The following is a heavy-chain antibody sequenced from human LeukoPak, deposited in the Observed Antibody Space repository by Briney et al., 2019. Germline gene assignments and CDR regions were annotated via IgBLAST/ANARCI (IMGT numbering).Heavy chain of an antibody. V-gene: IGHV4-39*01. J-gene: IGHJ4*02. D-gene: IGHD2-15*01. CDR2: IYYSGST. CDR1: SGSISSSTYY. Sequence: SETLSLTCTVSSGSISSSTYYWAWIRQPPGKGLEWIGSIYYSGSTYYNPSLTGRVTISVDTSRNQFSLKLSSVTAADTAVYYCARPGGGYLPYYFDYWGQGTLVTVSS. CDR3: ARPGGGYLPYYFDY.